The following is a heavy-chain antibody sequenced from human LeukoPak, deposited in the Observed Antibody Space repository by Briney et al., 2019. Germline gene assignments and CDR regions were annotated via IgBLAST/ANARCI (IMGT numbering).Heavy chain of an antibody. V-gene: IGHV1-8*03. Sequence: ASVKVSWKASGYTFTSYDIDWVRQATGPGLEWMGWMNPNSGNAGYAQRFQGRVTITRNASICTVYMELSSLRSGDTAVYYCARGNDDFWSGYYTGAGFDPWGQGTLVTVSS. D-gene: IGHD3-3*01. CDR2: MNPNSGNA. CDR3: ARGNDDFWSGYYTGAGFDP. CDR1: GYTFTSYD. J-gene: IGHJ5*02.